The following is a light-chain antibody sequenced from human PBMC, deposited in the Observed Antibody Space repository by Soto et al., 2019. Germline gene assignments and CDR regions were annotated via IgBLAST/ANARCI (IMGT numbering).Light chain of an antibody. CDR3: QQRSNWR. Sequence: EIVLTQSPATLSLSPGQRATLSCRASQSVSSYLAWYQQKPGQAPRLLIYDASNRATGIPVRFSGSGSGTDFTLTISSLEPEDFAVYYCQQRSNWRFGQGTKLEIK. CDR1: QSVSSY. CDR2: DAS. V-gene: IGKV3-11*01. J-gene: IGKJ2*03.